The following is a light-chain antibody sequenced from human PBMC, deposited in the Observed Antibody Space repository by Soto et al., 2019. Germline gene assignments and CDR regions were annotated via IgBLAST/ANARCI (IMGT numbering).Light chain of an antibody. Sequence: DIQMAQSPSTLSASVGDSVTITCRASQNVNSWLDWYQQKPGKAPKFLIYKASILGSGVPSRFSGSGSGTEFTLTISSLQPDDFATYYCQHYYIYPWTFGQGTQVEIK. CDR3: QHYYIYPWT. CDR1: QNVNSW. V-gene: IGKV1-5*03. J-gene: IGKJ1*01. CDR2: KAS.